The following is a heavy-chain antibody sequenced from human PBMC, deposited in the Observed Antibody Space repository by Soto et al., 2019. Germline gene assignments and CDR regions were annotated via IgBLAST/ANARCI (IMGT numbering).Heavy chain of an antibody. J-gene: IGHJ4*02. CDR3: ARSPPIAAAGEYYFDF. D-gene: IGHD6-13*01. CDR1: GGSITSYY. Sequence: PSETLSLTCAVSGGSITSYYWNWIRQSPGKGLDWIGNIYYSGRTNYSPSLKSRVTISLDRSKKQFSLNLSPVTAADTAMYYCARSPPIAAAGEYYFDFWGLGTLVTVS. CDR2: IYYSGRT. V-gene: IGHV4-59*01.